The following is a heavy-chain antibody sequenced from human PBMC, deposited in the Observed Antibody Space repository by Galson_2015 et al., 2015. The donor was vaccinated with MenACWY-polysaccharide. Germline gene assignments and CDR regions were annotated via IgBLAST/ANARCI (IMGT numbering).Heavy chain of an antibody. D-gene: IGHD2-15*01. Sequence: CAISGDSVSSYSAGWNWIRQSPSRGLEWLGRTYYRSKWYIDYAVSVNGRISITPDTSRNQFSLQLSSVTPEDTAIYYCARGAYSSFDIWGQGTMVTVSS. CDR1: GDSVSSYSAG. CDR3: ARGAYSSFDI. J-gene: IGHJ3*02. CDR2: TYYRSKWYI. V-gene: IGHV6-1*01.